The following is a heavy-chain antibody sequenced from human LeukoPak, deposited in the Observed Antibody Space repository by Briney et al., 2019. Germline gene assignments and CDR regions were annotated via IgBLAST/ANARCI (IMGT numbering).Heavy chain of an antibody. CDR2: IYYSGST. CDR3: ARLGYSSGWHFDY. D-gene: IGHD6-19*01. J-gene: IGHJ4*02. CDR1: GGSISSSSYY. V-gene: IGHV4-39*01. Sequence: PSETLSLTCTVSGGSISSSSYYWGWIRQPPGKGLEWIGGIYYSGSTYYNPSLKSRVTISVDTSKNQFSLKLSSVTAADTAVYSCARLGYSSGWHFDYWGQGTLVTVSS.